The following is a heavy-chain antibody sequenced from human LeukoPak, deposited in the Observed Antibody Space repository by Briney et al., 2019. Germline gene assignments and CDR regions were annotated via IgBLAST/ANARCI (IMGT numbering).Heavy chain of an antibody. Sequence: GGSLRLSCAASGFTFSDEYMSWIRQAPGKGLEWISCVSNSGSSIYYADSVKGRFSISRDNVKNSLYLQMNSLRVEDTAVYYCARVQHHGSSWYSMGYYFDYWGQGTLVTVSS. D-gene: IGHD6-13*01. J-gene: IGHJ4*02. V-gene: IGHV3-11*01. CDR1: GFTFSDEY. CDR2: VSNSGSSI. CDR3: ARVQHHGSSWYSMGYYFDY.